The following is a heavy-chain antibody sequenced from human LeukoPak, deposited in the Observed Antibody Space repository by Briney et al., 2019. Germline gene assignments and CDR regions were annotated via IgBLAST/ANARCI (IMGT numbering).Heavy chain of an antibody. CDR1: GFTFSSYE. CDR2: ISSSGSTI. Sequence: GGSLRLSCAASGFTFSSYEMNWVRQAPGKGLEWVSYISSSGSTIYYADSVKGRFTISRDNAKNSLYLQMNSLRAEDTAVYYCAKADGIAAAGVNFDYWGQGTLVTVSS. D-gene: IGHD6-13*01. J-gene: IGHJ4*02. CDR3: AKADGIAAAGVNFDY. V-gene: IGHV3-48*03.